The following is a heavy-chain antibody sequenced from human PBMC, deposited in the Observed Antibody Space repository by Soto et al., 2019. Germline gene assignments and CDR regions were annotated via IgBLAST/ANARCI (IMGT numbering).Heavy chain of an antibody. CDR1: GYTFTSYD. V-gene: IGHV1-8*01. D-gene: IGHD3-3*01. Sequence: ASVKVSCKASGYTFTSYDINWVRQATGQGLEWMGWMNPNSGNTGYAQKFQGRVTMTRNTSISTAYMELSSLRSEDTAVYYCARSGTYYDFWSGYPYYYYYYMDVWGKGTTVTVSS. CDR3: ARSGTYYDFWSGYPYYYYYYMDV. CDR2: MNPNSGNT. J-gene: IGHJ6*03.